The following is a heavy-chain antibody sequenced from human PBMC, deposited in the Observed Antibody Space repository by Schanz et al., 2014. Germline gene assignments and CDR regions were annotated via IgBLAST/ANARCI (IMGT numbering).Heavy chain of an antibody. Sequence: HVQLVESGGGVVQPGRSLRLSCAASGFSFSTYAMHWVRQAPGKGLEWVAVILYDGSKTYYADSVKGRFTISRDNSKNTLSLQMNSLRAEDTAVYYCARVVLGGDAFDIWGQGTMVTVSS. CDR1: GFSFSTYA. CDR3: ARVVLGGDAFDI. J-gene: IGHJ3*02. V-gene: IGHV3-30*04. CDR2: ILYDGSKT. D-gene: IGHD3-10*01.